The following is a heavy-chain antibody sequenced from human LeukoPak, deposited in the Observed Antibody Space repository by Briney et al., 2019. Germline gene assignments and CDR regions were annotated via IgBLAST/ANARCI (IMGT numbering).Heavy chain of an antibody. D-gene: IGHD3-9*01. V-gene: IGHV1-2*02. Sequence: ASVKVSCKACGYTFSGYYMHWVRQAPGRGREWMGWINLNRGGTNDAQKFQRSVTMTRDTTISTAYMELGRLRSGDTTAYYCARSPDIWTGENFDYWGQGTLVTVSS. J-gene: IGHJ4*02. CDR2: INLNRGGT. CDR1: GYTFSGYY. CDR3: ARSPDIWTGENFDY.